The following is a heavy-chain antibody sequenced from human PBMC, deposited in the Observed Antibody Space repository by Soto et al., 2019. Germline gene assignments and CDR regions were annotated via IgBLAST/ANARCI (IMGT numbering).Heavy chain of an antibody. CDR3: ARDFVNLLTGSAAGFDY. CDR2: ISDSGDTT. Sequence: EVQLLESGGGLIQPGGSLRLSCAASGFTFSTYSMTWVRQAPGKGLEWVSGISDSGDTTYYADSVKGRFTISRDNSKNTLFLQMNSLRAEDTAVYYCARDFVNLLTGSAAGFDYWGQGTLVTVSS. J-gene: IGHJ4*02. CDR1: GFTFSTYS. V-gene: IGHV3-23*01. D-gene: IGHD1-20*01.